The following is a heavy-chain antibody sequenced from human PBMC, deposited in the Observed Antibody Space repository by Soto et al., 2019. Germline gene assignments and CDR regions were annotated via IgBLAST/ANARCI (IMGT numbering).Heavy chain of an antibody. V-gene: IGHV4-30-2*01. CDR2: IYHNGAT. CDR1: GASISSGGYS. CDR3: ARDRWFDP. Sequence: SETLSLTCAVSGASISSGGYSWNWIRQPPGKGMEWLGYIYHNGATYYNKSLKSRVTFSVDKSKNQFSLKLTSVNAADTAVYYCARDRWFDPWGQGTLVTVSS. J-gene: IGHJ5*02.